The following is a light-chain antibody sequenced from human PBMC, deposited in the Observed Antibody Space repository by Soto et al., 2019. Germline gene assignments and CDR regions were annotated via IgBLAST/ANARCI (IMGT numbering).Light chain of an antibody. CDR2: KAS. J-gene: IGKJ2*03. CDR3: QQSNSYVYS. Sequence: DIQMTQSPSILSASVGDTVNITCRASQSVSTWLAWYQQKPGKAPKVMIYKASTLQIGVPSRFSASGSGTEFSLTISSMQPDDFATYYCQQSNSYVYSFGRGTKLES. CDR1: QSVSTW. V-gene: IGKV1-5*03.